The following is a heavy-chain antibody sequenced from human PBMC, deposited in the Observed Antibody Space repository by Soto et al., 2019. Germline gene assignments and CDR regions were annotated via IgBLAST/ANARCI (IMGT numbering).Heavy chain of an antibody. D-gene: IGHD5-18*01. CDR3: ARDQPGYSYGYGLGY. V-gene: IGHV3-21*01. CDR1: GFTFSSYS. Sequence: EVQLVESGGGLVKPGASLRLPCAASGFTFSSYSINWVRQAPGKGLEWVSSISSSSSYIYYADSVKGRFTISRDHAKNSLYLQMNSLRAEDTAVYYCARDQPGYSYGYGLGYWGQGTLVTVSS. CDR2: ISSSSSYI. J-gene: IGHJ4*02.